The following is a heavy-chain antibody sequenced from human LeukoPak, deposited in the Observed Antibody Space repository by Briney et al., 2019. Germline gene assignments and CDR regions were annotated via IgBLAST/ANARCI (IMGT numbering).Heavy chain of an antibody. CDR1: GFTFSNAW. Sequence: GGSLRLSCAASGFTFSNAWMNWVRQAPGKELEWVSSISSSSSYIYYADSVKGRFTISRDNAKNSLYLQMNSLRAEDTAVYYCARDLAVFDYWGQGTLVTVSS. CDR3: ARDLAVFDY. D-gene: IGHD3-3*02. V-gene: IGHV3-21*01. J-gene: IGHJ4*02. CDR2: ISSSSSYI.